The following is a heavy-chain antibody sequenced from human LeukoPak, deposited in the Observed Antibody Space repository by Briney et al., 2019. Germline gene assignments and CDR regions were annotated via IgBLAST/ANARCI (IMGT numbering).Heavy chain of an antibody. J-gene: IGHJ4*02. CDR1: RLTLSKAW. Sequence: GGCLRLSCIPSRLTLSKAWMSGVRPAPARGRDWVGRVKSKTEGGTTDYAAPVKGRLTISRDDSKNTRYLRMNSLKTEERAVYYCSKAGPHESFVYCGEGTLVTVSS. V-gene: IGHV3-15*01. CDR3: SKAGPHESFVY. CDR2: VKSKTEGGTT.